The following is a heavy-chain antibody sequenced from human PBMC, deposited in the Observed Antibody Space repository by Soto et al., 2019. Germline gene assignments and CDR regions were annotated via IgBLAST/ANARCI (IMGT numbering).Heavy chain of an antibody. D-gene: IGHD2-2*01. CDR1: GFIFTSYA. CDR2: INVGDAGT. J-gene: IGHJ4*02. Sequence: EVQLLESGGGLEQPGGSLRLSCAASGFIFTSYAMSWVRQAPGKGLEWVSSINVGDAGTNYADSVKGRFTISRDNSKKTLYLQMNFLRADDTALYYCAKNYQFDCWGQGTLVTVSS. CDR3: AKNYQFDC. V-gene: IGHV3-23*01.